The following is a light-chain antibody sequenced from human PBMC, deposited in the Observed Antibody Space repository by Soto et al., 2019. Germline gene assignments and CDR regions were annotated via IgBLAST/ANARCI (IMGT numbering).Light chain of an antibody. Sequence: QSVLTQPPSASGSPGQSVTISCTGMSSDVGGYNYVSWYQQHPGKAPKLMIYEVSKRPSGVPDRFSGSKSGNTASLTVSGLQAEDEADYYCSSYACANSVVFGGGTKLTVL. V-gene: IGLV2-8*01. CDR3: SSYACANSVV. CDR2: EVS. CDR1: SSDVGGYNY. J-gene: IGLJ2*01.